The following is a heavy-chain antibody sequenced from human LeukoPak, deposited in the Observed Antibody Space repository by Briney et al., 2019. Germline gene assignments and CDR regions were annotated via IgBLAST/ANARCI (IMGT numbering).Heavy chain of an antibody. CDR2: IYYSGST. V-gene: IGHV4-61*01. CDR3: ARESGRAVADYYFDY. D-gene: IGHD6-19*01. J-gene: IGHJ4*02. CDR1: GGSISSTRYY. Sequence: ASETLSLTCTVSGGSISSTRYYWSWIRQPPGKGLEWIGYIYYSGSTNYNPSLKSRVTISVDTSKNQFSLKLSSVTAADTAVYYCARESGRAVADYYFDYWGQGTLVTVSS.